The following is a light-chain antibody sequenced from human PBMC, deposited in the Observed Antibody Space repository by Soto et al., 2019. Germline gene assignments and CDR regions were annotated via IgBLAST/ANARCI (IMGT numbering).Light chain of an antibody. CDR1: SSDVGGYNY. CDR2: DVT. V-gene: IGLV2-11*01. CDR3: CSYAGSSWV. Sequence: QSVLTQPRSVSGSPGQSVTISCTGTSSDVGGYNYVSWYQQHPGKAPKLMIYDVTKRPSGVPDRFSASKSGNTASLTISGLQAEDEADYYCCSYAGSSWVFGGGTKLTVL. J-gene: IGLJ3*02.